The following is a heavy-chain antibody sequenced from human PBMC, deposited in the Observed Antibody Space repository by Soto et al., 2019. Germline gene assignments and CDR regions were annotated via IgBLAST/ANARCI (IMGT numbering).Heavy chain of an antibody. CDR3: ARGPRYSAIDV. V-gene: IGHV3-74*01. J-gene: IGHJ6*02. Sequence: PGGSLRLSCAASGFTFSTYWMYWVRQAPGKGLVWVSRINSDGRTTNYADSVKGRFSISRDNAKNTLYLQMNSLRTEDTAVYYCARGPRYSAIDVWGQGTTVTVSS. CDR2: INSDGRTT. CDR1: GFTFSTYW.